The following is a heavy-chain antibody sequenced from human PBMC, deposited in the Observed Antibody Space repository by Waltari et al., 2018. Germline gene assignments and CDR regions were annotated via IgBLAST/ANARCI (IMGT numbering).Heavy chain of an antibody. CDR3: ARVAPYYYYGMDV. Sequence: QVQLVESGGGVVQPGRSLRLSCAASGFTFSSYGMHWVRQAPGKGLGGVAVIWDDGSKKNEADSVKGRVTISRDNSKNTLYLQMNSLRAEDTAVYYCARVAPYYYYGMDVWGQGTTVTVSS. CDR2: IWDDGSKK. J-gene: IGHJ6*02. V-gene: IGHV3-33*01. CDR1: GFTFSSYG.